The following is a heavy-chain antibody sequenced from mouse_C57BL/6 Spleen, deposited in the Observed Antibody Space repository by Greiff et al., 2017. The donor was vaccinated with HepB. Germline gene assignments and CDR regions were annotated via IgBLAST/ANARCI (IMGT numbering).Heavy chain of an antibody. V-gene: IGHV1-80*01. J-gene: IGHJ2*01. D-gene: IGHD4-1*01. Sequence: VKLVESGAELVKPGASVKISCKASGYAFSSYWMNWVKQRPGKGLEWIGQIYPGDGDTNYNGKFKGKATLTADKSSSTAYMQLSSLTSEDSAVYFCARVVTGTLDYWGQGTTLTVSS. CDR2: IYPGDGDT. CDR3: ARVVTGTLDY. CDR1: GYAFSSYW.